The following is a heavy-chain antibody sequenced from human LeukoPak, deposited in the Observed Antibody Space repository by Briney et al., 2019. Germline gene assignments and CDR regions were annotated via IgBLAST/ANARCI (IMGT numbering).Heavy chain of an antibody. D-gene: IGHD5-24*01. V-gene: IGHV3-7*04. CDR3: TRVGYIDEGIDY. Sequence: GGSLRLSCAGSGFTFGWYWMSWVRQAPGKGLEWVANIKMDGSEKYYLDSVKGRFTISRDNAKNSLYLQMNSLRAEDTAIYYCTRVGYIDEGIDYWGQGTLVTVSS. CDR1: GFTFGWYW. CDR2: IKMDGSEK. J-gene: IGHJ4*02.